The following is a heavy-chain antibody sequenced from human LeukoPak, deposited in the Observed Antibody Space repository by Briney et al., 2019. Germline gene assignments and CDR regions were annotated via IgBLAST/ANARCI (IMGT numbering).Heavy chain of an antibody. Sequence: ASVKVSCKASGGTFSSYAISWVRQAPGQGLEWMGGIIPIFGTANYAQKFQGRVTITADESTSTAYMELSSLRSEDTAVYYCATDLGHYSGSYSPFDYWGQGTLVTVSS. CDR1: GGTFSSYA. J-gene: IGHJ4*02. CDR3: ATDLGHYSGSYSPFDY. V-gene: IGHV1-69*13. D-gene: IGHD1-26*01. CDR2: IIPIFGTA.